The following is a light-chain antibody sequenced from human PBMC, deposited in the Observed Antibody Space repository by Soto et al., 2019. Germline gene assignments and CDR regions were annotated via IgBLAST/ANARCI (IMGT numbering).Light chain of an antibody. J-gene: IGKJ3*01. CDR2: AAS. V-gene: IGKV1-27*01. Sequence: DIPMTQSPSSLSASVGDRVTITCRASQGIRNYLAWYQQKPGKVPKLLISAASTLRSGVPSRFSGSGSGTDFTLTVSSLQPEDVATYYCQKYDSAPFTFGPGTRVSIK. CDR1: QGIRNY. CDR3: QKYDSAPFT.